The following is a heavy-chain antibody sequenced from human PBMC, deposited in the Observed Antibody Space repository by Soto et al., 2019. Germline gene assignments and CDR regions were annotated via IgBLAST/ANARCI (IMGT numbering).Heavy chain of an antibody. D-gene: IGHD3-10*01. Sequence: EVQLLESGGGLVQPGGSLGLSCAASGFTFSSYAMSWVRQAPGKGLEWVSAISGSGGSTYYADSVKGRFTISRDNSKNTLYLQMNSLRAEDTAVYYCAKDMVRVVIPPILDYWGQGTLVTVSS. J-gene: IGHJ4*02. CDR3: AKDMVRVVIPPILDY. CDR2: ISGSGGST. V-gene: IGHV3-23*01. CDR1: GFTFSSYA.